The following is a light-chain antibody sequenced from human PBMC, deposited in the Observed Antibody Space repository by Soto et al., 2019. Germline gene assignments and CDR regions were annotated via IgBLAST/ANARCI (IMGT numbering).Light chain of an antibody. CDR1: QSVSSN. Sequence: EIVMTQSPATLSLSPGERATLSCRASQSVSSNLAWYQQKPGQAPRLLIYGASTRATGIPARFSGSGSGTEFTLTISSLKYEDVAVYYCQQYNNWSGTFGQGTKVDI. J-gene: IGKJ1*01. CDR3: QQYNNWSGT. CDR2: GAS. V-gene: IGKV3-15*01.